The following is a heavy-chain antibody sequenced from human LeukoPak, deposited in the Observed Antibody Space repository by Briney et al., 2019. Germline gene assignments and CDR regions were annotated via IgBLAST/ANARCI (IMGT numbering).Heavy chain of an antibody. CDR3: ARVGSYGSGSYSSSYYYGMDV. J-gene: IGHJ6*02. CDR2: TSSSGSTI. Sequence: GGSLRLSCAASGFTFSDYYMSWIRQAPGKGLEWVSYTSSSGSTIYYADSVKGRFTISRDNAKNSLYLQMNSLRAEDTAVYYCARVGSYGSGSYSSSYYYGMDVWGQGTTVTVSS. D-gene: IGHD3-10*01. CDR1: GFTFSDYY. V-gene: IGHV3-11*01.